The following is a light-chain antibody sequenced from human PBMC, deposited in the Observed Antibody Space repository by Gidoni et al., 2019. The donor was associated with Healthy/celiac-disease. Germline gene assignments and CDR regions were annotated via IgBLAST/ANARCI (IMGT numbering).Light chain of an antibody. J-gene: IGKJ4*02. CDR1: QSVSSY. Sequence: ELVLTQSPATLSLSPGERATLSCRASQSVSSYLAWYQQKPGQAPRLLIYDASNRATSIPARFSGSGSGRDFTLTISSLEPEDFAVYYCQQRSNWPPLTFGGGTKVEIK. CDR3: QQRSNWPPLT. V-gene: IGKV3-11*02. CDR2: DAS.